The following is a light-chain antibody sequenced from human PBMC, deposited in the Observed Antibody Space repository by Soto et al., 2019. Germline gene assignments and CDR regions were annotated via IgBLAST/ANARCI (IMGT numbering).Light chain of an antibody. CDR1: QGISSD. CDR2: RAA. CDR3: QQHEKLPLT. J-gene: IGKJ4*01. Sequence: IQLTQSTYSLSASVGDRVTITCGASQGISSDLGGDQPNPGKAPKLLIERAATLQSGVPSRFSGSGSGTDFTFTISSLKPEDIATYYCQQHEKLPLTFGGGTKVDIK. V-gene: IGKV1-9*01.